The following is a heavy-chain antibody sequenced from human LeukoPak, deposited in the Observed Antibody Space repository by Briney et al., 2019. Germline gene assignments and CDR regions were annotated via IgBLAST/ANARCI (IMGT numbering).Heavy chain of an antibody. CDR3: AGDLYSYMDV. V-gene: IGHV4-61*01. Sequence: SETLSLTCTVSGGSISSSSYYWGWIRQPPGKGLEWIGYIYYSGSTNYNPSLKSRVTISEDTSKNQFSLKLSSVTAADTAVYYCAGDLYSYMDVWGKGTTVTISS. CDR2: IYYSGST. CDR1: GGSISSSSYY. D-gene: IGHD2-21*01. J-gene: IGHJ6*04.